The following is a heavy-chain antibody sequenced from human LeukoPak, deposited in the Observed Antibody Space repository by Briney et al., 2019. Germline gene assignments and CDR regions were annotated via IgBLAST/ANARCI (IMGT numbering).Heavy chain of an antibody. CDR2: INLRSGGT. CDR1: GFTFTAFY. D-gene: IGHD2-15*01. CDR3: VTSTGYFSTWGAFDI. Sequence: SVKVSCKASGFTFTAFYMHWVRQAPGQGLEWMAWINLRSGGTNYAQRFQGRVTMTRDTSISTAYMELSRLRSDDTAIYYCVTSTGYFSTWGAFDIWGQGTMVTVSS. V-gene: IGHV1-2*02. J-gene: IGHJ3*02.